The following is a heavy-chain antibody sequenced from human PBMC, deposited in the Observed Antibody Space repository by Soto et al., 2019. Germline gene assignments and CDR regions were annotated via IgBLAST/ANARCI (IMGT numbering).Heavy chain of an antibody. CDR1: GGTFSSYA. Sequence: QVQLVQSGAEVKKPGSSVKVSCKASGGTFSSYAISWVRQAPGQGLEWMGGIIPIFGTANYAQKFQGRVTITADKPTSTAYMELSSLRSEDKAVYYGARGNSGYDLYSSRYFEGVLDYWGQGTLVTVSS. CDR3: ARGNSGYDLYSSRYFEGVLDY. V-gene: IGHV1-69*06. D-gene: IGHD5-12*01. CDR2: IIPIFGTA. J-gene: IGHJ4*02.